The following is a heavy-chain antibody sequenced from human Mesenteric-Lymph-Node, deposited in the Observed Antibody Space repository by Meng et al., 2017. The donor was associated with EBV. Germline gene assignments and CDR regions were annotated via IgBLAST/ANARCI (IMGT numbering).Heavy chain of an antibody. CDR3: ARITFGGAIGD. J-gene: IGHJ4*02. V-gene: IGHV4-34*01. CDR1: GGSFSGDY. D-gene: IGHD3-16*02. Sequence: QVQLQQWGAGLLKPSETLSLNCAVYGGSFSGDYWTWIRQPPGKGLEWIGEINAGESTNYNPSLKSRVTMSIDTSKNQFSLKLSSVTAADTAVYYCARITFGGAIGDWGQGTLVTVSS. CDR2: INAGEST.